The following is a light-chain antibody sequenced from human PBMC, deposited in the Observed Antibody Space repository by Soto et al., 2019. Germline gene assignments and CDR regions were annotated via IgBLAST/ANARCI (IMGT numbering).Light chain of an antibody. CDR2: GTS. CDR3: QHHDDSRT. Sequence: IVWTQSPGTLSLSPGERATLSCRASENIASTLLAWYKQRPGQSPTLLIYGTSGRATGIPDRFSGSGSGTDFNLTISRLEPEDFAVYYCQHHDDSRTFGPGTKVDIK. CDR1: ENIASTL. V-gene: IGKV3-20*01. J-gene: IGKJ1*01.